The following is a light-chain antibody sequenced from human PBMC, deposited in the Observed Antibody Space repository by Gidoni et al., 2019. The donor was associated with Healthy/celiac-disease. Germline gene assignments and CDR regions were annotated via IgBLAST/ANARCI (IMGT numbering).Light chain of an antibody. V-gene: IGKV1-33*01. CDR1: QDISNY. CDR3: QQYDNLPLT. CDR2: DAS. Sequence: DIQMTQSPSSLSASVGYRVTITCQASQDISNYLNWYQQKPVKAPKRLIYDASNLETGVPSRFSGSGSGTDFTFTISSLQPEDIATYYCQQYDNLPLTFGGGTKVEIK. J-gene: IGKJ4*01.